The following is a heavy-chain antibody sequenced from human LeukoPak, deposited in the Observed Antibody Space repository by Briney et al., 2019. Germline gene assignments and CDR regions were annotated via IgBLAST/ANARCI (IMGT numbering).Heavy chain of an antibody. Sequence: QPGGSLRLSCAASGFTFSSYGMHWVRQAPGKGLEWVAVISYDGSNKYYADSVKGRFAISRDNSKNTLYLQMNSLRAEDTAVYYCAKGGYYWGQGTLVTVSS. CDR2: ISYDGSNK. J-gene: IGHJ4*02. D-gene: IGHD3-16*01. V-gene: IGHV3-30*18. CDR3: AKGGYY. CDR1: GFTFSSYG.